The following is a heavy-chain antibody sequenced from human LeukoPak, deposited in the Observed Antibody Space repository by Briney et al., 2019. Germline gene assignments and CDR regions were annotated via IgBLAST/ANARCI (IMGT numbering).Heavy chain of an antibody. Sequence: GGSLRLSCAASGFTFNQYSFHWVRQAPGKGLECVSYINDNSDTIFYADSVKGRFTISRDNAKNTLYLQMNSLRAEDTAVYYCARAWDYWGQGTLVTVSS. CDR2: INDNSDTI. V-gene: IGHV3-48*04. J-gene: IGHJ4*02. CDR1: GFTFNQYS. CDR3: ARAWDY.